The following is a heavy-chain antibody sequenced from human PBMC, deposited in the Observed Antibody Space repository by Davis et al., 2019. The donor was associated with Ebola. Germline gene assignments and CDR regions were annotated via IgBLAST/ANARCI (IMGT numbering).Heavy chain of an antibody. CDR2: ISYDGSNK. Sequence: GGSLRLSCAASGFTFSSYAMHWVRQAPGKGLEWVAVISYDGSNKYYADSVKGRFTISRDNSKNTLYLQMNSLRAEDTAVYYCAGRSYGDYWGQGTLVTVSS. J-gene: IGHJ4*02. CDR3: AGRSYGDY. D-gene: IGHD1-26*01. V-gene: IGHV3-30-3*01. CDR1: GFTFSSYA.